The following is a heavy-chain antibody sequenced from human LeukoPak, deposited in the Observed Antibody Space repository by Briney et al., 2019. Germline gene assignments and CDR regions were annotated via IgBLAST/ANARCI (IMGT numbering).Heavy chain of an antibody. J-gene: IGHJ6*03. CDR1: GYTFTSYG. Sequence: ASVKVSCKASGYTFTSYGISWVRQAAGQGLEWMGWISAYNGNTNYPQKLQGRVTMTTDTSTSTAYMELRSLRSDDTAVYYCARSSSSWSYYYYMDVWGKGTTVTVSS. V-gene: IGHV1-18*01. CDR2: ISAYNGNT. D-gene: IGHD6-13*01. CDR3: ARSSSSWSYYYYMDV.